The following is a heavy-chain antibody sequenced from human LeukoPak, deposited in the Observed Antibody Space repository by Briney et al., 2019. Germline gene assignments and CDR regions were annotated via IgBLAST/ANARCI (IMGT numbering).Heavy chain of an antibody. J-gene: IGHJ1*01. V-gene: IGHV3-53*05. CDR3: ARDEGSSWYLYFQH. CDR2: IYSGGST. Sequence: GGSLRLSCAASGFTVSSNYMSWVRQAPGKGLEWVSVIYSGGSTYYADSVKGRFTISRDNSKNTLYLQMNSLRAEDTAVYYCARDEGSSWYLYFQHWGQGTLVTVSS. CDR1: GFTVSSNY. D-gene: IGHD6-13*01.